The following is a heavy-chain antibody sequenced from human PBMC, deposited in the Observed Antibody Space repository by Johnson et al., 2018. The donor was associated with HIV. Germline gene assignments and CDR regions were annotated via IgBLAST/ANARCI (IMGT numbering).Heavy chain of an antibody. Sequence: QVQLVDSGGGLVQPGGSLRPSCAASGFTFSHYYMNWLRQAPGKGQEWVAVISYDRSYQYYADSAKARLTISRDNSKNTLYLQMNSLRAEDTAVYYCAKDLNPDNWNPDAFDIWGQGTMVTVSS. J-gene: IGHJ3*02. D-gene: IGHD1-20*01. V-gene: IGHV3-30*18. CDR3: AKDLNPDNWNPDAFDI. CDR2: ISYDRSYQ. CDR1: GFTFSHYY.